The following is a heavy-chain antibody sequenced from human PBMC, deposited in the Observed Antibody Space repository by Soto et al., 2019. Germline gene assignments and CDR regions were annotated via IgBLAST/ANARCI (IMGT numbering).Heavy chain of an antibody. Sequence: QVQLQESGPGLVKPSQTLSLTCTVSGGSISSGGYYCSWIRQHPGRVLEWIGHIHYSGSTYYNPSHRSRLTRSVDTSKNHFSLELRSVTAADTAVYYCATHTHKNPPYSRSSYYYYAMDVWGQGTTVTVSS. CDR1: GGSISSGGYY. CDR2: IHYSGST. D-gene: IGHD6-6*01. CDR3: ATHTHKNPPYSRSSYYYYAMDV. J-gene: IGHJ6*02. V-gene: IGHV4-31*03.